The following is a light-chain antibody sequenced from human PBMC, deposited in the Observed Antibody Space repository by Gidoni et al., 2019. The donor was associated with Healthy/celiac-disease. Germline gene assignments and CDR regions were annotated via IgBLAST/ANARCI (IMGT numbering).Light chain of an antibody. CDR1: ALPNQY. CDR2: EDS. CDR3: QSADSSGTYVV. Sequence: SYELPQPPSVSVSPGQTARITCSGDALPNQYAYWYQQKPGQAPVLVIYEDSERPSGIPERFSGSSSGKTVTLTISGVQAEDEADYYCQSADSSGTYVVFGGGTKLTVL. V-gene: IGLV3-25*03. J-gene: IGLJ2*01.